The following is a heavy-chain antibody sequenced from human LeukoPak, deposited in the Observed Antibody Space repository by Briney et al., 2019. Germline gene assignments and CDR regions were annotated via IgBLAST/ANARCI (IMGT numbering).Heavy chain of an antibody. J-gene: IGHJ3*02. CDR3: ATVVVPAAMPPAKRDAFDI. CDR1: GYTLTELS. Sequence: GASVKASCKVSGYTLTELSMHWVRQAPGKGLEWMGGFDPEDGETIYAQKFQGRVTMTEDTSTDTAYMELSSLRSEDTAVYYCATVVVPAAMPPAKRDAFDIWGQGTMVTVSS. CDR2: FDPEDGET. D-gene: IGHD2-2*01. V-gene: IGHV1-24*01.